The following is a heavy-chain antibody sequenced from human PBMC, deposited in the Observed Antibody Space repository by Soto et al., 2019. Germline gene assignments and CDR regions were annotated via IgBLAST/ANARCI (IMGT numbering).Heavy chain of an antibody. CDR3: AREGALLYGGNPDYYYTVGV. V-gene: IGHV4-59*01. J-gene: IGHJ6*02. CDR1: GGSISSYY. D-gene: IGHD4-17*01. CDR2: TYNSGTT. Sequence: SETLSLTCTVSGGSISSYYWSWIRQPPGKGLEYIGCTYNSGTTNYNPSLESRAIISEDTSKNQFSLRLTSMTAADTAVYYCAREGALLYGGNPDYYYTVGVWGQGTTVTVSS.